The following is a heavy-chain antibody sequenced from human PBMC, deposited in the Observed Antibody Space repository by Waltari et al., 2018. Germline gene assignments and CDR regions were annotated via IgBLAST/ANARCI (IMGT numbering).Heavy chain of an antibody. D-gene: IGHD4-17*01. Sequence: EVQLVESGGGLVQPGGSLRLSCVASGFPLSSFWMHWVRQAPGKGLVCVSRVNRDGSGTTYADSVKGRFTISRDNAKNTLYLQMNSLRAEDTAVYYCVRGYGRGVTNGDYFEYWGQGTLVTVSS. CDR3: VRGYGRGVTNGDYFEY. J-gene: IGHJ4*02. CDR1: GFPLSSFW. CDR2: VNRDGSGT. V-gene: IGHV3-74*01.